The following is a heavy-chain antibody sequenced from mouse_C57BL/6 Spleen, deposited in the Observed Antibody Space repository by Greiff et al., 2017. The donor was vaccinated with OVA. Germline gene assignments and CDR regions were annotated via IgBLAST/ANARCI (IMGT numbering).Heavy chain of an antibody. CDR1: GFTFSSYA. V-gene: IGHV5-9-1*02. J-gene: IGHJ2*01. D-gene: IGHD2-3*01. CDR2: ISSGGDYI. Sequence: EVKLMESGEGLVKPGGSLKLSCAASGFTFSSYAMSWVRQTPEKRLEWVAYISSGGDYIYYADTVKGRFTISRDNARNTLYLQMSSLKSEDTAMYYCTRGTRWDYFDYWGQGTTLTVSS. CDR3: TRGTRWDYFDY.